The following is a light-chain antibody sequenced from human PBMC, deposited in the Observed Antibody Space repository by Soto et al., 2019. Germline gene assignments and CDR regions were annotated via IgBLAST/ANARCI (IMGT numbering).Light chain of an antibody. J-gene: IGLJ3*02. CDR1: TGAGTCGRY. Sequence: QTVVTQEPSLTVSPGGTVTLTCGSTTGAGTCGRYPYWFQQKPGQAPRTLIYDTSNKHSWTPARFSGSLLGGKAALTLSGAQPEDGAEYYCLLSYSGARVFVGGTKLTVL. V-gene: IGLV7-46*01. CDR2: DTS. CDR3: LLSYSGARV.